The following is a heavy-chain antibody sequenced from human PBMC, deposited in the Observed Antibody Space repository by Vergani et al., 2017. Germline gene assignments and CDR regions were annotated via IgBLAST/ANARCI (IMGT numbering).Heavy chain of an antibody. CDR2: ISGSGGST. V-gene: IGHV3-23*01. J-gene: IGHJ6*03. D-gene: IGHD2-2*01. CDR1: GFTFSSYA. Sequence: EVQLLESGGGLVQPGGSLRLSCAASGFTFSSYAMSWVRQAPGKGLEWVSAISGSGGSTYYTDSVKGRFTISRDNTKNTLYLQMNSLRAEDTAVYYCARGDCSSTSCFHMDVWGRGTTVTVS. CDR3: ARGDCSSTSCFHMDV.